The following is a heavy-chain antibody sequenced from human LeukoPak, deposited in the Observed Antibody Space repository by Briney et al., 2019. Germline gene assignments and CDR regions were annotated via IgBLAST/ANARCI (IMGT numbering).Heavy chain of an antibody. V-gene: IGHV3-64*01. CDR2: ISSNGGST. Sequence: GGSLGLSCAASGFTFSSYAMHWVRQAPGKGLEYVSAISSNGGSTYYANSVKGRFTISRDNSKNTLYLQMGSLRAEDMAVYYCARERYSGSYLVVSRWFDPWGQGTLVTVSS. CDR3: ARERYSGSYLVVSRWFDP. J-gene: IGHJ5*02. D-gene: IGHD1-26*01. CDR1: GFTFSSYA.